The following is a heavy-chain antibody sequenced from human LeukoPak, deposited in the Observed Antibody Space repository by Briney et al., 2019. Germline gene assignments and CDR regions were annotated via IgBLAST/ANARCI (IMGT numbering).Heavy chain of an antibody. CDR2: ISSSSDTI. CDR1: GFTFSSYV. V-gene: IGHV3-48*04. D-gene: IGHD3-22*01. J-gene: IGHJ4*02. CDR3: ARDHGGYYYRLGDY. Sequence: GALRLSCAASGFTFSSYVMNWVRQAPGKGLEWVSYISSSSDTIYYADSVKGRFTISRDNDKNYLYLQMYSLRAEDTAVYYCARDHGGYYYRLGDYWGQGTLVTVSS.